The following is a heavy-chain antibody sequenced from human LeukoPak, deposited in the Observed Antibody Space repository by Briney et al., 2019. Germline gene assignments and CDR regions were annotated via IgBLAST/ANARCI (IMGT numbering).Heavy chain of an antibody. Sequence: SETLSLTCTVSGGSISSYYWSWIRQPAGKGLEWIGRIYSSGSTNYNPSLKSRVTLSVDTSKNQFSLKLSSVTAADTAVYYCARESYYYDSSGYRRFDYWGQGTLVTVSS. D-gene: IGHD3-22*01. J-gene: IGHJ4*02. CDR1: GGSISSYY. V-gene: IGHV4-4*07. CDR2: IYSSGST. CDR3: ARESYYYDSSGYRRFDY.